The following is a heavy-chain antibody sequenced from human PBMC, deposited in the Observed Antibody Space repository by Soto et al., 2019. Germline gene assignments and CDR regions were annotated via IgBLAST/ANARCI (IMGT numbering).Heavy chain of an antibody. Sequence: GGSLRLSSAPSEFTFSSYAMSWFRQAPGKGLEWVSAISGSGGSTYYADSVKGRFTISRDNSKNTLYLQMNRLRAEDTAVYYCAKGAPYDFWSGYYSQEYYFDYWGQGTLVTVSS. V-gene: IGHV3-23*01. CDR1: EFTFSSYA. J-gene: IGHJ4*02. CDR2: ISGSGGST. D-gene: IGHD3-3*01. CDR3: AKGAPYDFWSGYYSQEYYFDY.